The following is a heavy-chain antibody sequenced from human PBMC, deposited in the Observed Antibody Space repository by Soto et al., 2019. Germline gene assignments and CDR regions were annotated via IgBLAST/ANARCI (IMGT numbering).Heavy chain of an antibody. V-gene: IGHV4-30-4*01. CDR3: ARVKATLYRHYYFDY. D-gene: IGHD5-12*01. Sequence: NPSEILSLTCSASGGTINSGDYFWSWIRQPPGKGLEWIGSIFYTGSTYYSPSLKSRASMSMDTSKNLFSPRLRSLTAADTAVYFCARVKATLYRHYYFDYWGQGTPVTVSS. CDR2: IFYTGST. J-gene: IGHJ4*02. CDR1: GGTINSGDYF.